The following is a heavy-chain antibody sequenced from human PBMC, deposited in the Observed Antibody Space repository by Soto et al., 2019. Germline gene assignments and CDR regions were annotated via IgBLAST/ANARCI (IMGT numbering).Heavy chain of an antibody. J-gene: IGHJ5*02. CDR1: GGSISSGDYY. CDR2: IYYSGST. CDR3: ARATIVLVPAAMVSHWFDP. D-gene: IGHD2-2*01. V-gene: IGHV4-30-4*01. Sequence: QVQLQESGPGLVKPSQTLSLTCTVSGGSISSGDYYWSWIRQPPGKGLEWIGYIYYSGSTYYNPSLKSRVTISVDTAKDQFSLKLSSVTAADTAVYYCARATIVLVPAAMVSHWFDPWGQGTLVTVSS.